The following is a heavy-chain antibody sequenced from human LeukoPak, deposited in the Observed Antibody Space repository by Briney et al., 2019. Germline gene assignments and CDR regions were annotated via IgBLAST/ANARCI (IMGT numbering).Heavy chain of an antibody. CDR2: TYYRSKWYN. V-gene: IGHV6-1*01. CDR3: ARAAMATTHFDY. CDR1: GDSVSSNSAA. D-gene: IGHD5-24*01. J-gene: IGHJ4*02. Sequence: HSQTLSLTCAISGDSVSSNSAAWNWIRQSPSRGLEWLGRTYYRSKWYNDYAVSVKSRITINPDTSKSQFSLQLNSVTPEDTAVYYCARAAMATTHFDYWGQGTLVTVSS.